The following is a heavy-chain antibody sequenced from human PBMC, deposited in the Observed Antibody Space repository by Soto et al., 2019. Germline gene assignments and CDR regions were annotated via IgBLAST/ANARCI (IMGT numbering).Heavy chain of an antibody. CDR2: INPNSGGT. CDR3: ARDYSEGEGTVPGGRMPVEDYYYYGMDV. J-gene: IGHJ6*02. V-gene: IGHV1-2*04. Sequence: ASVKVSCKASGYTFTGYYMHWVRQAPGQGLEWMGWINPNSGGTNYAQKFQGWVTMTRDTSISTAYMELSRLRSDDTAVYYCARDYSEGEGTVPGGRMPVEDYYYYGMDVWGQGTTVTVSS. D-gene: IGHD1-26*01. CDR1: GYTFTGYY.